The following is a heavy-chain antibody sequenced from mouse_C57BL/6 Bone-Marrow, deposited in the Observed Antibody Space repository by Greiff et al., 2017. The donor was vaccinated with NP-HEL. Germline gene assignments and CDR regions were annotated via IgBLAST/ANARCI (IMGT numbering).Heavy chain of an antibody. CDR2: IHPNSGST. D-gene: IGHD2-10*02. V-gene: IGHV1-64*01. Sequence: LVESGAELVKPGASVKLSCKASGYTFTSYWMHWVKQRPGQGLEWIGMIHPNSGSTNYNEKFKSKATLTVDKSSSTAYMQLSSLTSEDSAVYYCARCSMVIGYFDVWGTGTTVTVSS. CDR1: GYTFTSYW. J-gene: IGHJ1*03. CDR3: ARCSMVIGYFDV.